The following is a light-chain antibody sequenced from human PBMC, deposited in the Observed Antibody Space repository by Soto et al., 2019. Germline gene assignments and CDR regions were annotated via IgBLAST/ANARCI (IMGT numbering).Light chain of an antibody. CDR1: SSDVGGYNY. CDR2: DVR. J-gene: IGLJ1*01. V-gene: IGLV2-11*01. CDR3: CSYAGSFLKV. Sequence: ALTQPRSVSGSPGQSVTISCTGTSSDVGGYNYVSWYQQHPGKAPKLMISDVRKRPSGVPDRFSGSKSGNTASLTISGLQAEDEADYYCCSYAGSFLKVFGTGTKVTVL.